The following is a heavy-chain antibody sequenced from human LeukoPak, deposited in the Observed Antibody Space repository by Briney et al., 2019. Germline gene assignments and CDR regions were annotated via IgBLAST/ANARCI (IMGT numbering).Heavy chain of an antibody. J-gene: IGHJ6*02. CDR1: GFTFSSYW. D-gene: IGHD3-22*01. V-gene: IGHV3-7*01. Sequence: GGSLRLSCAASGFTFSSYWMSWVRQAPGKGLEWVANIKHTGSEKYYVDSVKGRFTLSRDNSKNTLYLQMNSLRAEDTAVYYCAKDRIIMIVDGMDVWGQGTTVTVSS. CDR3: AKDRIIMIVDGMDV. CDR2: IKHTGSEK.